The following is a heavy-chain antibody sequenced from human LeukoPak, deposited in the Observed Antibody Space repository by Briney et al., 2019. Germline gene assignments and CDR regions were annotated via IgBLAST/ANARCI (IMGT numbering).Heavy chain of an antibody. D-gene: IGHD4-23*01. V-gene: IGHV3-30*04. CDR3: ARDPTAVANLPQYYLDY. CDR2: ISYDRSLK. CDR1: GFTFSSYA. Sequence: GGSLRLSCAASGFTFSSYAMHWVRQAPGKGLEWVAVISYDRSLKYYADSVRGRFTISSDDSKNTLYLQMNSLRVEDTAVYYCARDPTAVANLPQYYLDYWGQGILVTVSS. J-gene: IGHJ4*02.